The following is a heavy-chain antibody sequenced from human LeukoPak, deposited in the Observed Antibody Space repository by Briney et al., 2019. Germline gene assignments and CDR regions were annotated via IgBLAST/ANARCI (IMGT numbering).Heavy chain of an antibody. CDR3: ARGPRSIVGATDGIDY. CDR2: IIPILGIA. V-gene: IGHV1-69*04. Sequence: ASVKVSCKASGGTFSSYAISWVRQAPGQGLEWMGRIIPILGIADYAQKFQGRVTITADKSTSTAYMELRSLRSDDTAVYYCARGPRSIVGATDGIDYWGQGTLVTVSS. D-gene: IGHD1-26*01. J-gene: IGHJ4*02. CDR1: GGTFSSYA.